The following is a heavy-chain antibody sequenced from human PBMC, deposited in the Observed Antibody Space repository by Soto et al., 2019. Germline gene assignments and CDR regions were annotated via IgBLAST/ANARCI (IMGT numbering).Heavy chain of an antibody. V-gene: IGHV3-11*01. CDR2: ISSNGVSM. CDR1: GFTFSDYY. J-gene: IGHJ6*02. Sequence: LRLSCVASGFTFSDYYMTWIRQAPGKGLEWVSFISSNGVSMYYGDSVKGRFTIPRDDAENSLHLQMSSLRAEDTAVYYCARLASLGHPYYCSMDVWGQGTTVTVSS. CDR3: ARLASLGHPYYCSMDV.